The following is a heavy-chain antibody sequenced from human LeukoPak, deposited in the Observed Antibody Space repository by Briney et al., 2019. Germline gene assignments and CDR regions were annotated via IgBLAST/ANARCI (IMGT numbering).Heavy chain of an antibody. CDR1: GYSVTSYG. J-gene: IGHJ4*02. CDR2: ISAYNGNT. Sequence: ASVTVSRKASGYSVTSYGISWVRQPPAQGLEWMGWISAYNGNTNNAHNLHGRVTITTATYKSTAHMELRILRSDAAALYYCESVPAYSSSTDYSGEGTPVTASS. CDR3: ESVPAYSSSTDY. V-gene: IGHV1-18*01. D-gene: IGHD6-13*01.